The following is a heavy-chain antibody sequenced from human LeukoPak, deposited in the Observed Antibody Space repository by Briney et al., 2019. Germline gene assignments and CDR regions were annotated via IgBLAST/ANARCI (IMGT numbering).Heavy chain of an antibody. J-gene: IGHJ5*02. D-gene: IGHD6-6*01. Sequence: GGSLRLSCAASGFTFSSYSMNWVRRAPGKGLEWISSISSSSSYIYYADSVKGRFTISRDNAKNSLYLQMNSLGAEDTAIYYCAKDRIASPPQGRFDPWGQGNLVTVSS. CDR1: GFTFSSYS. V-gene: IGHV3-21*04. CDR2: ISSSSSYI. CDR3: AKDRIASPPQGRFDP.